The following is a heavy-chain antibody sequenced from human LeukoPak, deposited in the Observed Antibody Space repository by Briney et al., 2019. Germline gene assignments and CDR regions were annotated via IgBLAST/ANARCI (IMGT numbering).Heavy chain of an antibody. V-gene: IGHV4-34*01. CDR2: INHSVST. CDR3: ARLILRVTMVRGVIIRASWFDY. Sequence: SETLSLTCAVYGGSFSGYYWSWSRQPPGKGLEWIGEINHSVSTNYNPSLKSRVTISVDTSKNKFSLKLSSVPAADTAVYYCARLILRVTMVRGVIIRASWFDYWGQGTLVTVSS. CDR1: GGSFSGYY. D-gene: IGHD3-10*01. J-gene: IGHJ4*02.